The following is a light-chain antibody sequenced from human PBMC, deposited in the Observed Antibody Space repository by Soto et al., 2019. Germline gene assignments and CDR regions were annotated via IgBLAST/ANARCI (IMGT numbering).Light chain of an antibody. Sequence: EIVLTQPPGTLSLSPGQRATLSCRASESISRDYLAWYQQRLGQAPRLLIYGASSGATGIPDRFSGSGSGTDFTLTISRLEPEDFAIYYCQQYGGVPYTFGQGTKLEIK. V-gene: IGKV3-20*01. CDR3: QQYGGVPYT. J-gene: IGKJ2*01. CDR2: GAS. CDR1: ESISRDY.